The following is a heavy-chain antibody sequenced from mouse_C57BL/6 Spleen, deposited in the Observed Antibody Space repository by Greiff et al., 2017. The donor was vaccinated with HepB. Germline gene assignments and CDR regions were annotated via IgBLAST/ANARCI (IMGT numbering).Heavy chain of an antibody. CDR3: ASLLWPYGDYFDY. V-gene: IGHV3-6*01. CDR1: GYSITSGYY. Sequence: EVQVVESGPGLVKPSQSLSLTCSVTGYSITSGYYWNWIRQFPGNKLEWMGYISYDGSNNYNPSLKNRISITRDTSKNQFFLKLNSVTTEDTATYYCASLLWPYGDYFDYWGQGTTLTVSS. J-gene: IGHJ2*01. CDR2: ISYDGSN. D-gene: IGHD2-1*01.